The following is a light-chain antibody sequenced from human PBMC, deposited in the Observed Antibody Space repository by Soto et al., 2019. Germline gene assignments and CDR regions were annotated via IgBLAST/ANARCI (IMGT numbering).Light chain of an antibody. CDR3: QQRSNWPPWT. J-gene: IGKJ3*01. CDR1: QSVHAY. CDR2: DAS. Sequence: EVVLTQFPATLSLSPGERATLSCRASQSVHAYLAWYQQKPGQPPRLLIYDASNRATGVPPRFSGSGSGTDFTLTISSLEHEDAAVYYCQQRSNWPPWTFGPGTKVDF. V-gene: IGKV3-11*01.